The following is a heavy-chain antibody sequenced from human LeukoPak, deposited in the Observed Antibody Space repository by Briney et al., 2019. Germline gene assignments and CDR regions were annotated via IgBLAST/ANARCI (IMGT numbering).Heavy chain of an antibody. CDR2: ISGSGVTT. J-gene: IGHJ6*03. Sequence: GGSLRLSCAASGFTFSSYAMSWVRQAPGKGLEWVSSISGSGVTTDFADSVKGRFTISRDNSKNTLYLQMNSLRAEDTAVYYCAKISEPEGYCSSTSCPRGYYYYYYMDVWGKGTTVTVSS. CDR3: AKISEPEGYCSSTSCPRGYYYYYYMDV. CDR1: GFTFSSYA. V-gene: IGHV3-23*01. D-gene: IGHD2-2*01.